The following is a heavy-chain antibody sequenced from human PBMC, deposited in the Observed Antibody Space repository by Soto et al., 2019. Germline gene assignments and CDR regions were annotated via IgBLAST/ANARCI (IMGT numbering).Heavy chain of an antibody. CDR1: GGSFSGYY. J-gene: IGHJ6*02. CDR2: INHSGST. CDR3: ARGYYYGMDV. V-gene: IGHV4-34*01. Sequence: SETLSLTCAVYGGSFSGYYWSWIRQPPGKGLEWIGEINHSGSTNYNPSLKSRVTISVDTSKNQFSLKLSSVTAADTAVYYCARGYYYGMDVWGQGTTVTVSS.